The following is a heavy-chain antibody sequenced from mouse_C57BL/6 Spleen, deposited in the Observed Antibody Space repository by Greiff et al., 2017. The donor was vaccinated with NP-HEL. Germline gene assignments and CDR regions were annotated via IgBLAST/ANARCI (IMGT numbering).Heavy chain of an antibody. Sequence: VQLQQPGAELVKPGASVKLSCKASGYTFTSYWMHWVKQRPGQGLEWIGMIHPNSGSTNYNEKFKSKATLTVDKSSSTAYMQLSSLTSEDSAVYYGARDNYYGSSYWFAYWGQGTLVTVSA. CDR1: GYTFTSYW. CDR3: ARDNYYGSSYWFAY. J-gene: IGHJ3*01. V-gene: IGHV1-64*01. D-gene: IGHD1-1*01. CDR2: IHPNSGST.